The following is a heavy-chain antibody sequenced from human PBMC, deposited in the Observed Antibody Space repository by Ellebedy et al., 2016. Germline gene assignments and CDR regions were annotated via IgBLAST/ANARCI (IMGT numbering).Heavy chain of an antibody. CDR1: GYTFTSYG. V-gene: IGHV1-18*01. Sequence: ASVKVSXXASGYTFTSYGISWVRQAPGQGLEWMGWISAYNGNTNYAQKLQGRVTMTTDTSTSTAYMELRSLRSDDTAVYYCAREGPYYDILTGYQYPDYYYGMDVWGQGTTVTVSS. J-gene: IGHJ6*02. D-gene: IGHD3-9*01. CDR2: ISAYNGNT. CDR3: AREGPYYDILTGYQYPDYYYGMDV.